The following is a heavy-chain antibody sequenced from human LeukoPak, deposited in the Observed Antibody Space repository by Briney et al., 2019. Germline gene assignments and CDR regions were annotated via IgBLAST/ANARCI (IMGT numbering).Heavy chain of an antibody. CDR3: ARFWTYSSSWYIFDY. CDR1: GFTFSSYE. J-gene: IGHJ4*02. D-gene: IGHD6-13*01. Sequence: PGGSLRLSCAASGFTFSSYEMNWVRQAPGKGLEWVSYISSSGSTIYYADSVKGRFTISRDNAKNSLYLQVNSLRAEDTAVYYCARFWTYSSSWYIFDYWGQGTLVTVSS. V-gene: IGHV3-48*03. CDR2: ISSSGSTI.